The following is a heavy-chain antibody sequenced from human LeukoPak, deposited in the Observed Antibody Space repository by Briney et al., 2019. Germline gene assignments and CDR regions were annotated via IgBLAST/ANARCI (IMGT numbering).Heavy chain of an antibody. CDR2: IRSKANNYAT. Sequence: GGSLRLSCAASGFIFSDSTVHWVRQASGTGLEWVGRIRSKANNYATAYATSVQGRLTLSRDDSKNTAYLQMNSLKIEDTAVYYCIRGATSGSYYGFDVWGQGATVTV. D-gene: IGHD4/OR15-4a*01. V-gene: IGHV3-73*01. CDR3: IRGATSGSYYGFDV. J-gene: IGHJ6*02. CDR1: GFIFSDST.